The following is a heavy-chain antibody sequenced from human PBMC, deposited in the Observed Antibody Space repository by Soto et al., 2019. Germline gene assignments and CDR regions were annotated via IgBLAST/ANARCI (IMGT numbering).Heavy chain of an antibody. V-gene: IGHV1-3*01. Sequence: ASVKVSCKASGYTFTSYAMHWVRQAPGQRLEWMGWINAGNGNTKYSQKFQGRVTITRDTSASTAYMELSSLRSEDTAVYYCARVSIAARPPQYYFDYWGQGTLVTVSS. D-gene: IGHD6-6*01. CDR2: INAGNGNT. J-gene: IGHJ4*02. CDR3: ARVSIAARPPQYYFDY. CDR1: GYTFTSYA.